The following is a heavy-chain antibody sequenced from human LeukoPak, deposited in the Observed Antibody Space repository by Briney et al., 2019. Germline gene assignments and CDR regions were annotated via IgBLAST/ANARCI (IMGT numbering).Heavy chain of an antibody. CDR1: GFTFSDSW. D-gene: IGHD1-26*01. V-gene: IGHV3-74*01. CDR2: IQSAGSGT. CDR3: VDGAYF. J-gene: IGHJ4*02. Sequence: GGSLRLSCAASGFTFSDSWMQWVRHTPGKGLVCVSRIQSAGSGTNYADSVKRPFTISRHNAKNTLYLQMSSLRVDDTAVYYCVDGAYFRGQGILVTVSS.